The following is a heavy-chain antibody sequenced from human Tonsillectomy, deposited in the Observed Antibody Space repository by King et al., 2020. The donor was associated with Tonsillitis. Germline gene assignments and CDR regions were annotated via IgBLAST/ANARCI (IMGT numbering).Heavy chain of an antibody. CDR1: GSPISSTSYY. J-gene: IGHJ4*02. CDR2: IHASGAT. V-gene: IGHV4-39*02. Sequence: LQLQESGPGLVKPSETLSLTCTVSGSPISSTSYYWTWIRQPPGKGLEWIGSIHASGATYYTPSLNSRVSISVDTSKNLFSLKVTSATAADTAVYYCGRVGRYVGEGLVDYWGQGTLVTVSS. CDR3: GRVGRYVGEGLVDY. D-gene: IGHD3-9*01.